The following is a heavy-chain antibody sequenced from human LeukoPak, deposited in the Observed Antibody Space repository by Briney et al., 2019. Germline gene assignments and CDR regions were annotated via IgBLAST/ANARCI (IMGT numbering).Heavy chain of an antibody. D-gene: IGHD4-17*01. J-gene: IGHJ4*02. CDR1: GDPISSSSYF. Sequence: PSETLSLTCTVSGDPISSSSYFWGWIRQPPGKGLEWIGGISYSGNTYYNPSLKSRVTISVDTSKNQFSLNLNSVTAADTAVYYCARPGYYGDYAFDYWGQGTLVTVSS. CDR2: ISYSGNT. CDR3: ARPGYYGDYAFDY. V-gene: IGHV4-39*01.